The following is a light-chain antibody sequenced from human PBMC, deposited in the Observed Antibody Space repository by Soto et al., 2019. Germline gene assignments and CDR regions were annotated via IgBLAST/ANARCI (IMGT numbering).Light chain of an antibody. CDR3: QQYHNWPPDRT. CDR2: GAS. Sequence: EIVMTQSPATLSLSPGERATLSCRASQSVSSNLAWYQQKPGQAPRLLIYGASTRATGIPARFSGSGSGTEFTLTISSMQAEDFAIYFCQQYHNWPPDRTFGQGTKVEIK. J-gene: IGKJ1*01. CDR1: QSVSSN. V-gene: IGKV3-15*01.